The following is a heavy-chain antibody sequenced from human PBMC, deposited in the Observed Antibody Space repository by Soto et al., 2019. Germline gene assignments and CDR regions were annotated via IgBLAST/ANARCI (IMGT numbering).Heavy chain of an antibody. J-gene: IGHJ4*02. V-gene: IGHV3-48*03. CDR3: ARDRAAGGY. Sequence: ESGGGLAQPGGSLRLSCVASGFSFSDYEMNWVRQAPGKGLEWVAYISSGGSTIHYADSVRGRFTVYRDNARNSLYLQMNTLSVEVTALYYCARDRAAGGYWGQGTLVTVSS. CDR1: GFSFSDYE. CDR2: ISSGGSTI. D-gene: IGHD6-13*01.